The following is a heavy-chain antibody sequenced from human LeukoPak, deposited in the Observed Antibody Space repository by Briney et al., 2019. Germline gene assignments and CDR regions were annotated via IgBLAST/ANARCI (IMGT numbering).Heavy chain of an antibody. CDR2: INADGSSI. Sequence: AGSLTLSCAASGFSFSSYWVHWIRQAPGKGLVWVARINADGSSIYYVASVKGRFTISRDNDENTLDLQMNGLRAEDAVLYYSVTLTTAVNQGAFDIWGQGTMVTVSS. CDR3: VTLTTAVNQGAFDI. J-gene: IGHJ3*02. CDR1: GFSFSSYW. D-gene: IGHD3-9*01. V-gene: IGHV3-74*01.